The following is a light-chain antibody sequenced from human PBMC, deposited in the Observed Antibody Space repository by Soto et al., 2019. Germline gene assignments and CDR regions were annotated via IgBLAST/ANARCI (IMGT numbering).Light chain of an antibody. CDR3: QQSYSFWT. J-gene: IGKJ1*01. V-gene: IGKV1-39*01. CDR2: AAS. Sequence: DSQMIQSTSSLSASVGVRVTITCRASQSISRYLNWYQHKPGKAPNHMIYAASSLQSGVPSRFSGSGSGTDFTLTISGLQPEDFATYYCQQSYSFWTFVQGIKVDIK. CDR1: QSISRY.